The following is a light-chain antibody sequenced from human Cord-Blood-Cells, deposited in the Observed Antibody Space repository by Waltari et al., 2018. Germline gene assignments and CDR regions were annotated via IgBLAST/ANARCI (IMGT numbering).Light chain of an antibody. CDR2: DVS. J-gene: IGLJ3*02. CDR1: SSDVGGYNY. CDR3: SSYTSSSTLDWV. V-gene: IGLV2-14*04. Sequence: PGQSITISCTGTSSDVGGYNYVSWYQQHPGKAPKLMIYDVSNRPSGVSNRFSGSKSGNTASLTISGLQAEDEADYYCSSYTSSSTLDWVFGGGTKLTVL.